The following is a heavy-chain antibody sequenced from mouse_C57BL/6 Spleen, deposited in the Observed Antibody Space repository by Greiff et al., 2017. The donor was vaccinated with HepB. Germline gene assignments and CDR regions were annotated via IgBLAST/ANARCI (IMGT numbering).Heavy chain of an antibody. CDR3: AVQDYYGNYGYFDY. V-gene: IGHV1-19*01. CDR2: INPYNGGT. Sequence: EVQLQQSGPVLVKPGASVKMSCKASGYTFTDYYMNWVKQSHGKSLEWIGVINPYNGGTSYNQKFKGKATLTVDKSSSTAYMELNSLTSEDSAVYYCAVQDYYGNYGYFDYWGQGTTLTVSS. D-gene: IGHD2-1*01. J-gene: IGHJ2*01. CDR1: GYTFTDYY.